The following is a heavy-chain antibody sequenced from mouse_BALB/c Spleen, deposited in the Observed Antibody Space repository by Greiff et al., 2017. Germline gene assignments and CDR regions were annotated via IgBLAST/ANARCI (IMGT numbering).Heavy chain of an antibody. V-gene: IGHV5-17*02. CDR1: GFTFSSFG. D-gene: IGHD2-1*01. CDR2: ISSGSSTI. Sequence: EVKLVESGGGLVQPGGSRKLSCAASGFTFSSFGMHWVRQAPEKGLEWVAYISSGSSTIYYADTVKGRFTISRDNPKNTLFLQMTSLRSEDTAMYYCERYYGNYDAMDYWGQGTSVTVSS. J-gene: IGHJ4*01. CDR3: ERYYGNYDAMDY.